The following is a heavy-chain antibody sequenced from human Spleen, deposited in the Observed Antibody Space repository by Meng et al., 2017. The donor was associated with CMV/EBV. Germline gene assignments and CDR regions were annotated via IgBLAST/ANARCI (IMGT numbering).Heavy chain of an antibody. CDR1: GESFSGYS. J-gene: IGHJ4*02. CDR3: ARAARGYSLD. Sequence: GSLRLSCAVYGESFSGYSWSWIRQPPGKGLEWIGEVNHSGSTNYNPSLKSRVTISVDTSKNQFSLKLSSVTAADTAVYYCARAARGYSLDWGQGTLVTVSS. D-gene: IGHD4-11*01. V-gene: IGHV4-34*01. CDR2: VNHSGST.